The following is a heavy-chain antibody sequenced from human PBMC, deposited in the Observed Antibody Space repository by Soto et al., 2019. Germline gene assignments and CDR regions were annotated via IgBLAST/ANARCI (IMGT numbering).Heavy chain of an antibody. Sequence: EVQLVESGGGLVQPGGSLRLSCAASGFTFSSYWITWVRQAPGKGLEWVAHIKGDGSDKYYVDSVKGRFTLARDNAKNSLYLQMNSLKAEDTAVYYCARGIIPASIRAFDIWGQGTMVTVSS. CDR2: IKGDGSDK. CDR3: ARGIIPASIRAFDI. V-gene: IGHV3-7*01. D-gene: IGHD2-2*01. CDR1: GFTFSSYW. J-gene: IGHJ3*02.